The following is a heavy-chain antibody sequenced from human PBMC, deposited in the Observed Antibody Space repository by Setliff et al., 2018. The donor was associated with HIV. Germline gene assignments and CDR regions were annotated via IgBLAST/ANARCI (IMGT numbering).Heavy chain of an antibody. CDR3: ATRPRIAARPFDY. D-gene: IGHD6-6*01. CDR1: GVSVGSGDYY. CDR2: IFHSGDT. V-gene: IGHV4-31*03. Sequence: SETLSLTCSVTGVSVGSGDYYWHWIRQHPEKALEWIGYIFHSGDTYYNPSLKSRISMSVDTSKNQFSLELTSLTAADTAVYYCATRPRIAARPFDYWGQGMLVTVS. J-gene: IGHJ4*02.